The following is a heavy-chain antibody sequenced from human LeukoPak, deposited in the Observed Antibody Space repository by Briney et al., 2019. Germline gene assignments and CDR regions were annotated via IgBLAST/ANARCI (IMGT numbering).Heavy chain of an antibody. J-gene: IGHJ6*02. CDR2: IYPDDSDT. Sequence: GESLKISCQGSGYSFSTYLIGWVRQMPGKGLEWMGIIYPDDSDTKYSPSFRGQVTISADKSIRTAYLQWSSLKASDSAIYYCARQKNVDVVVPAAHYLGFYYGMDVWGQGTAVTVSS. CDR3: ARQKNVDVVVPAAHYLGFYYGMDV. CDR1: GYSFSTYL. V-gene: IGHV5-51*01. D-gene: IGHD2-2*01.